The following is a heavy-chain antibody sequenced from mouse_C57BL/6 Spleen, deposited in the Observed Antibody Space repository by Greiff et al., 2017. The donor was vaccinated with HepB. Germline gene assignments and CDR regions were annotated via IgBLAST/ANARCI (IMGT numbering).Heavy chain of an antibody. J-gene: IGHJ1*03. V-gene: IGHV5-15*01. CDR1: GFTFSDYG. CDR3: ARRGGEAYWYFDV. D-gene: IGHD2-13*01. CDR2: ISNLAYSI. Sequence: EVNVVESGGGLVQPGGSLKLSCAASGFTFSDYGMAWVRQAPRKGPEWVAFISNLAYSIYYADTVTGRFTISRENAKNTLYLEMSSLRSEDTAMYYCARRGGEAYWYFDVWGTGTTVTVSS.